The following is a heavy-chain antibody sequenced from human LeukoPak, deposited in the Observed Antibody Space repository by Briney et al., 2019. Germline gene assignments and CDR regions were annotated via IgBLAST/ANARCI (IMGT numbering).Heavy chain of an antibody. V-gene: IGHV1-18*01. J-gene: IGHJ4*02. CDR2: ISTNNGDT. Sequence: ASVKVSCKASGYTFTSNGISWVRQAPGQGLEWMGWISTNNGDTKYGKKFQGRVIMTTDTSTSTTYMEVRSLRSDDTAVYYCARDDDHNPLLHWGQGTLVTVSS. CDR3: ARDDDHNPLLH. CDR1: GYTFTSNG. D-gene: IGHD2-15*01.